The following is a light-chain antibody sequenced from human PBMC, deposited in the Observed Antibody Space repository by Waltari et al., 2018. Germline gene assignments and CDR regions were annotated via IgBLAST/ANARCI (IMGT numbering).Light chain of an antibody. V-gene: IGLV1-40*01. Sequence: QSVLTQPPSVSGAPGQRVTISCPGRSSNIGAGYDVHWYQQLPGTAPKLLIYANSNRPSGVPDRFSGSKSGTSASLAITGLQAEDEADYYCQSYDGSLSGSRVFGTGTEVTVL. CDR2: ANS. CDR3: QSYDGSLSGSRV. J-gene: IGLJ1*01. CDR1: SSNIGAGYD.